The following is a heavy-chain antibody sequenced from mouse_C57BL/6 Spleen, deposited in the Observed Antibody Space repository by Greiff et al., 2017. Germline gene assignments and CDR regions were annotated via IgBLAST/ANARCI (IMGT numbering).Heavy chain of an antibody. CDR1: GFNINNTY. Sequence: VQLQQSVAELVRPGASVKLSCTASGFNINNTYMHWVKQRPDQGLEWIGRIDPANGDTKYAPKFQGKATLTADTSSNTAYLQLSSLTSEDTASYYCARFDYCGSSPYYNARDNGGKGTSVTVSS. D-gene: IGHD1-1*01. CDR3: ARFDYCGSSPYYNARDN. V-gene: IGHV14-3*01. CDR2: IDPANGDT. J-gene: IGHJ4*01.